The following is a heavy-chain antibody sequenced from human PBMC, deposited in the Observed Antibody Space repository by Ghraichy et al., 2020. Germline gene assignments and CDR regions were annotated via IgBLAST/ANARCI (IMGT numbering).Heavy chain of an antibody. D-gene: IGHD3/OR15-3a*01. V-gene: IGHV3-21*01. CDR2: LSGTTSHI. Sequence: GGSLRLSCSASGFTFNTYDMSWVRQAPGKGLEWVASLSGTTSHIYYADSVKGRFTISRDNAKNSLYLQMDSLRAEDTAVYYCARCLPPLRRSGDDFWGQGTLVTVSS. CDR1: GFTFNTYD. J-gene: IGHJ1*01. CDR3: ARCLPPLRRSGDDF.